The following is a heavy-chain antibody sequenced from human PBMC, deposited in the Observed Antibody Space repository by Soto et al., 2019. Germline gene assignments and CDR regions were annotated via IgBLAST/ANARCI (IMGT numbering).Heavy chain of an antibody. D-gene: IGHD3-10*01. V-gene: IGHV4-59*08. CDR3: ARGYYGSGICGGWFDP. J-gene: IGHJ5*02. CDR2: IYYTGRT. Sequence: SETLSLTCTVSGGSISSYYWSWIRQPPGKGLEWIGDIYYTGRTTYNPSLKRRVTISLDMSKNQFSLKLSSVTAADTAVFYCARGYYGSGICGGWFDPWGQGTLVTVSS. CDR1: GGSISSYY.